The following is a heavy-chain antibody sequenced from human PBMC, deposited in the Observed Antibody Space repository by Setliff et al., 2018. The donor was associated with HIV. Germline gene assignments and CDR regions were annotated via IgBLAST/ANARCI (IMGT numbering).Heavy chain of an antibody. Sequence: PSETLSLTCTVSGGSISSNSYYWGWIRQPPGKGLEWIGSIYCSGSTYYNPSLKSRVTISVDTSKNQFSLKLSSVTAADTAVYYCARQGGYSGYGFYYYYYYVDVWGKGTTVTVSS. J-gene: IGHJ6*03. V-gene: IGHV4-39*01. CDR3: ARQGGYSGYGFYYYYYYVDV. CDR2: IYCSGST. CDR1: GGSISSNSYY. D-gene: IGHD5-12*01.